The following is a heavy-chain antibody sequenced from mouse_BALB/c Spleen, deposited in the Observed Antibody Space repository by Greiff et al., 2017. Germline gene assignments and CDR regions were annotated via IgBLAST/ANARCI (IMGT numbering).Heavy chain of an antibody. Sequence: QVQLQQSGPGLVQPSQSLSITCTVSGFSLTSYGVHWVRQSPGKGLEWLGVIWSGGSTDYNAAFISRLSISKDNSKSQVFFKMNRLQANDTARYYCARANRPWFAYWGQGTLVTVSA. CDR3: ARANRPWFAY. CDR1: GFSLTSYG. D-gene: IGHD2-14*01. J-gene: IGHJ3*01. V-gene: IGHV2-2*02. CDR2: IWSGGST.